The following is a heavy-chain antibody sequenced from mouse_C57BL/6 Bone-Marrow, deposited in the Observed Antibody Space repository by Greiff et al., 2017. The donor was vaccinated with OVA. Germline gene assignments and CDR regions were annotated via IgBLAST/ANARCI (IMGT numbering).Heavy chain of an antibody. CDR1: GYTFTSYW. CDR2: IDPSDSYT. V-gene: IGHV1-50*01. CDR3: AREGITTVVAFDY. D-gene: IGHD1-1*01. J-gene: IGHJ2*01. Sequence: VQLQQPGAELVKPGASVKLSCKASGYTFTSYWMQWVKQRPGQGLEWIGEIDPSDSYTNYNQKFKGKATLTVDTSSSTAYMQLSSLTSEDSAVYYCAREGITTVVAFDYWGQGTTLTVSS.